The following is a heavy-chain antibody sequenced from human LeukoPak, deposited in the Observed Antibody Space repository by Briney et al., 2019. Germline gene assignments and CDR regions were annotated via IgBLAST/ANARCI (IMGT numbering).Heavy chain of an antibody. CDR1: GYTLTELS. D-gene: IGHD4-17*01. J-gene: IGHJ5*02. V-gene: IGHV1-24*01. Sequence: ASVKVSCKVSGYTLTELSMHWVRQAPGKGLEWMGGFDPEDGETIYAQKFQGRVTMTEDTSTDTAYMELSSLRSEDTAVYYCARDHGYGDSNWFDPWGQGTLVTVSS. CDR2: FDPEDGET. CDR3: ARDHGYGDSNWFDP.